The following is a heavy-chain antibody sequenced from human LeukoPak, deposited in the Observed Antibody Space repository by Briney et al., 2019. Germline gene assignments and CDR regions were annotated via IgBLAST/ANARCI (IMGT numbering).Heavy chain of an antibody. D-gene: IGHD6-19*01. CDR1: GGSISSSSYY. CDR3: ARRRAVAVDY. CDR2: IYYSGST. Sequence: SETLSLTCTVSGGSISSSSYYWGWIRQPPGKGLEWIGSIYYSGSTYYNPSLKSRVTISVDTSKNQFSLKLSSVTAADTAVYYCARRRAVAVDYWGQGTLVTVSS. J-gene: IGHJ4*02. V-gene: IGHV4-39*01.